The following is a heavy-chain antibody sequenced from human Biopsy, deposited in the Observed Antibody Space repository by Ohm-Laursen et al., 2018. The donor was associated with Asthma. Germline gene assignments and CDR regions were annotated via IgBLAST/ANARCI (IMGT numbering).Heavy chain of an antibody. CDR3: ASQSSGPDFWSGYYYFDY. CDR2: ISYDGSNK. CDR1: GFTFSSYA. Sequence: LSLTCAASGFTFSSYAMSWVRQAPGKGLEWVAVISYDGSNKYYADSVKGRFTISRDNSKNTLYLQMNSLRAEDTAVYYCASQSSGPDFWSGYYYFDYWGQGTLVTVSS. D-gene: IGHD3-3*01. V-gene: IGHV3-30*03. J-gene: IGHJ4*02.